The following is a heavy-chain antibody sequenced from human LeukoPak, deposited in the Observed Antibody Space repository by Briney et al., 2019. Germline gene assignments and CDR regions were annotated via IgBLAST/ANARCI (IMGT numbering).Heavy chain of an antibody. J-gene: IGHJ4*02. D-gene: IGHD4-17*01. Sequence: GRSLRLSCAASGFTFSSYGMHWVRRAPGKGLEWVAVIWNDGSHEYYADSEKGRFTISRDNSRNTVYLQMSDLRGEDTAVYYCAKDATEYGDSHFDCWGQGSLVTVSS. CDR1: GFTFSSYG. CDR3: AKDATEYGDSHFDC. CDR2: IWNDGSHE. V-gene: IGHV3-33*06.